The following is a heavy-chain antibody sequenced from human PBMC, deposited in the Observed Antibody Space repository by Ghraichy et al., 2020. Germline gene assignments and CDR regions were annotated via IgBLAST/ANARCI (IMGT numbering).Heavy chain of an antibody. Sequence: SETLSLTCTVSGGSISSGGYYWSWIRQHPGKGLEWIGYIYYSGSTYYNPSLKSRVTISVDTSNNQFSLKLSSVTAADTAVYYCARLETPFTAAGTGFDYWGQGTLVTVSS. CDR1: GGSISSGGYY. CDR3: ARLETPFTAAGTGFDY. D-gene: IGHD6-13*01. J-gene: IGHJ4*02. V-gene: IGHV4-31*03. CDR2: IYYSGST.